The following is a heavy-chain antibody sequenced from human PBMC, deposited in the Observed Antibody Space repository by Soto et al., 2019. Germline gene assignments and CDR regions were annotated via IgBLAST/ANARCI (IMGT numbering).Heavy chain of an antibody. CDR2: IYYSGST. CDR1: GGSISSGDYY. J-gene: IGHJ5*02. D-gene: IGHD2-2*01. V-gene: IGHV4-30-4*01. Sequence: PSETLSLTCTVSGGSISSGDYYWSWIRRPPGKGLEWIGYIYYSGSTYYNPSLKSRVTISVDTSKNQFSLKLSSVTAADTAVYYCATGGSRRYCSSTSCYSTWFDPWGKGTLVTVSS. CDR3: ATGGSRRYCSSTSCYSTWFDP.